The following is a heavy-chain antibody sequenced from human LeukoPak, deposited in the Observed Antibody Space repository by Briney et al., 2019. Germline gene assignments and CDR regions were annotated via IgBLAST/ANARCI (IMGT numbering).Heavy chain of an antibody. V-gene: IGHV3-30*02. Sequence: QTGGSLRLSCAASGFTFSSYEMHWVRQAPAKGLEWVAFIRYDGSNKYYADSVKGRFTISRDNSKNTLYLQMNSLRAEDTAVYYCAKVVHYYGSGRGMDVWGKGTTVTISS. D-gene: IGHD3-10*01. CDR3: AKVVHYYGSGRGMDV. CDR2: IRYDGSNK. J-gene: IGHJ6*03. CDR1: GFTFSSYE.